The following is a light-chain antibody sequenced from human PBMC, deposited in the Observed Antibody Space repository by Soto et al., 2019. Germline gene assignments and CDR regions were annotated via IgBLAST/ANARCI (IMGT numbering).Light chain of an antibody. CDR2: AAS. J-gene: IGKJ5*01. CDR3: QQLNSYPIT. CDR1: QGISSY. V-gene: IGKV1-9*01. Sequence: DLQLTQSPSFLSASVGDRVTMTCRASQGISSYLAWYQQKPGKAPKLLIYAASTLQSGVPSRFSGSGSGTDFTLTISSLLPEDSATYYCQQLNSYPITFGQGTRLEIK.